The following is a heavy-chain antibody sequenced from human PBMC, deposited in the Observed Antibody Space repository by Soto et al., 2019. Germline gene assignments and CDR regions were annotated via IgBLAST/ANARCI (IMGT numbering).Heavy chain of an antibody. J-gene: IGHJ6*03. CDR3: VKDMGYCSGGSCYWGAYFYYYMDV. Sequence: QVQLVESGGGVVQPGGSLRLSCAASGFSFNNYGMHWVRQAPGKGLEWVAVILFDGSDNWYADSVKGRFTISRDNSKNTLYLHMNGLTAEDTAVYYCVKDMGYCSGGSCYWGAYFYYYMDVWGKGTTVTVSS. V-gene: IGHV3-30*18. D-gene: IGHD2-15*01. CDR1: GFSFNNYG. CDR2: ILFDGSDN.